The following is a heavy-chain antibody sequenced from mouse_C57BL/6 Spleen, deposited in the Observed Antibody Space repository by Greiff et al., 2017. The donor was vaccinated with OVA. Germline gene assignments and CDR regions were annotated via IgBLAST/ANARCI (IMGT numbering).Heavy chain of an antibody. J-gene: IGHJ4*01. D-gene: IGHD4-1*01. CDR1: GYTFTSYW. CDR2: IDPSDSYT. Sequence: QVQLQQPGAELVMPGASVKLSCKASGYTFTSYWMHWVKQRPGQGLEWIGEIDPSDSYTNYNQKFKGKSTLTVDKSSSTAYMQLSSLTSEDSAVYYCARSGTGYARDYWGQGTSVTVSS. V-gene: IGHV1-69*01. CDR3: ARSGTGYARDY.